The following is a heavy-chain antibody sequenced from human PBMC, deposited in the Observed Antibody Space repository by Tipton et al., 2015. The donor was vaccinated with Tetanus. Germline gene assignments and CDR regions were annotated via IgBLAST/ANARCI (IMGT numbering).Heavy chain of an antibody. CDR1: GGSFSGYY. CDR3: ARDRYYDILTGYYGVGVDRLYGMDV. Sequence: TLSLTCAVYGGSFSGYYWSWIRQPPGKGLEWIGEINHSGSTNYNPSLKSRVTISVDTSKNQFSLKLSSVTAADTAVYYCARDRYYDILTGYYGVGVDRLYGMDVWGQGTTVTVSS. J-gene: IGHJ6*02. CDR2: INHSGST. V-gene: IGHV4-34*09. D-gene: IGHD3-9*01.